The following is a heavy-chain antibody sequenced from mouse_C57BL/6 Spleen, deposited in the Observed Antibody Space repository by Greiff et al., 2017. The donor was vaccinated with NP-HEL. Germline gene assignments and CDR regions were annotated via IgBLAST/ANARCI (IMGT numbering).Heavy chain of an antibody. D-gene: IGHD3-1*01. CDR1: GYTFTDYN. J-gene: IGHJ4*01. CDR2: INPNNGGT. V-gene: IGHV1-22*01. CDR3: ARGLLGPSYYYAMDY. Sequence: EVQLQESGPELVKPGASVKMSCKASGYTFTDYNMHWVKQSHGKSLEWIGYINPNNGGTSYNQKFKGKATLTVNKSSSTAYMELRSLTSEDSAVYYCARGLLGPSYYYAMDYWGQGTSVTVSS.